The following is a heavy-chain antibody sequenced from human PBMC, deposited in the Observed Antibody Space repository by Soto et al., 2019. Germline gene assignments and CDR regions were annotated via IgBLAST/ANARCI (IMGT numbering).Heavy chain of an antibody. Sequence: PSPTLSLSCAISVASVSSNSAALIWIRVSPSRGVEWLARTYYRSRWYNYYAVSVRIRIPVNPDTSKNPFSFQLISVTPEDTAVYYCAGTTAHQWDYMYVCGRGTTVTVS. CDR2: TYYRSRWYN. CDR1: VASVSSNSAA. CDR3: AGTTAHQWDYMYV. V-gene: IGHV6-1*01. J-gene: IGHJ6*03. D-gene: IGHD1-7*01.